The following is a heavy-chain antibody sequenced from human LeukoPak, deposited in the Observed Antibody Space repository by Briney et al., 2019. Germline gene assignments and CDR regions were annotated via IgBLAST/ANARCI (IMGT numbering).Heavy chain of an antibody. Sequence: GSLRLSCAASGFTVSSSYMSWVRQAPGKGLEWVSLIYSGGSTYYAASVKGRFTISRDNSKNTLYLQMNSLRLEDTAVYYCAKGYNYAYEYWGQGTLVTVSS. J-gene: IGHJ4*02. CDR1: GFTVSSSY. V-gene: IGHV3-53*01. CDR3: AKGYNYAYEY. D-gene: IGHD5-18*01. CDR2: IYSGGST.